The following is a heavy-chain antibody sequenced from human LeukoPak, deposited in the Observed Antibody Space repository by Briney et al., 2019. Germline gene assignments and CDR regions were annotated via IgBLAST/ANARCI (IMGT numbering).Heavy chain of an antibody. J-gene: IGHJ5*02. CDR3: ARESRANNWNDEWYWFDP. V-gene: IGHV1-2*04. Sequence: ASVKVSCKASGYTFTGYYMHWVRQAPGQGLEWMGWINPNSGGTNCAQKFQGWVTMTRDTSISTAYMELSRLRSDDTAVYYCARESRANNWNDEWYWFDPWGQGTLVTVSS. CDR2: INPNSGGT. D-gene: IGHD1-1*01. CDR1: GYTFTGYY.